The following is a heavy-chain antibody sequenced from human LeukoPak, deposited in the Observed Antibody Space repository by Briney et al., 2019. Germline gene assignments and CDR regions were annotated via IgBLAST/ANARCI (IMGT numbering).Heavy chain of an antibody. CDR2: IIPIFGTA. D-gene: IGHD3-22*01. CDR3: ARGTVEPARYYYDSSGYFNWFDP. Sequence: SVKVSCKASGGTFSSYAISWVRQAPGQGLEWMGGIIPIFGTANYAQKFQGRVTITTDESTSTAYMELSSLRSEDTAVYYCARGTVEPARYYYDSSGYFNWFDPWGQGTLVTVSS. V-gene: IGHV1-69*05. J-gene: IGHJ5*02. CDR1: GGTFSSYA.